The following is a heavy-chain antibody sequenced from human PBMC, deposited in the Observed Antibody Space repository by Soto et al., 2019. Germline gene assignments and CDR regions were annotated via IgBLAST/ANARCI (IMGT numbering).Heavy chain of an antibody. Sequence: QVQLQESGPGLVKPSETLSLTCTVSGGSVSSENNYWTWIRQPPGEGLEWIGYISDTGYTNYNPSLKSTLPSXXYXSXXHFSLQLSPVIAADTSVYYCAIDLRTRGAYYRVDVWGQGTTVTVSS. CDR2: ISDTGYT. CDR3: AIDLRTRGAYYRVDV. J-gene: IGHJ6*02. V-gene: IGHV4-61*03. CDR1: GGSVSSENNY. D-gene: IGHD1-7*01.